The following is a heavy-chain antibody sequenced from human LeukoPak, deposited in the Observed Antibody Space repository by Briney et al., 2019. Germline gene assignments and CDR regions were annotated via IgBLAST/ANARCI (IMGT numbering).Heavy chain of an antibody. V-gene: IGHV4-4*09. Sequence: PSETLSLTCTVSGGSIIGYYWTWIRQPPGKGLEWIGYIYTSGSTNYNPSLKSRATISVDMSKNQFSLKLSSVTAADTAVYYCARGITGVDCSSTSCFTWYYYYYMDVWGKGTTVTVSS. CDR3: ARGITGVDCSSTSCFTWYYYYYMDV. D-gene: IGHD2-2*01. CDR2: IYTSGST. CDR1: GGSIIGYY. J-gene: IGHJ6*03.